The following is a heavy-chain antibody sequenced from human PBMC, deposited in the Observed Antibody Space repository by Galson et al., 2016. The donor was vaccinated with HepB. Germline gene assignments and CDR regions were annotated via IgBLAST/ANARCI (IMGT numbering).Heavy chain of an antibody. Sequence: SETLSLTCGVYGGSFSGDYWYWIRQSPGKGLEWIGEINHTGSTNYNPSLKRRVTISADTSKNQFSLKLCSVTAADTAVYYCARGRGRTYYFDYWGQGTLVTVSS. V-gene: IGHV4-34*01. D-gene: IGHD2-15*01. CDR3: ARGRGRTYYFDY. CDR2: INHTGST. J-gene: IGHJ4*02. CDR1: GGSFSGDY.